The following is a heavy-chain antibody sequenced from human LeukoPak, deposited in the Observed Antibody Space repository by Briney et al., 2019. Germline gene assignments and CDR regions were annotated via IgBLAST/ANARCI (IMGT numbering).Heavy chain of an antibody. CDR1: GFSFDDYA. CDR2: ITRNSDFT. D-gene: IGHD3-16*01. V-gene: IGHV3-9*01. CDR3: TKDVADYVWGDSRLFDM. Sequence: GRSLRLSCADSGFSFDDYAMHWVRQSPRKGLEWVAGITRNSDFTALADSVKGRFTISRDNANNSVYLHMNTLTPDDTAVYYCTKDVADYVWGDSRLFDMWGQGTLVTVSA. J-gene: IGHJ4*02.